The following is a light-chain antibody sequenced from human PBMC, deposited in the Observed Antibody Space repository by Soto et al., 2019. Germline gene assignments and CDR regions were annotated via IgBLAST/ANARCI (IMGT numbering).Light chain of an antibody. CDR1: QSVSSN. V-gene: IGKV3-15*01. Sequence: EIVMTQSPATLSVSPGERATLSCRASQSVSSNLAWYQQKPGQAPRLLIYGASTRATGIPARFSGSGSGTEFTLTISSLQSEDFATYYCQQSFTFPRTFGQGTKV. CDR2: GAS. CDR3: QQSFTFPRT. J-gene: IGKJ1*01.